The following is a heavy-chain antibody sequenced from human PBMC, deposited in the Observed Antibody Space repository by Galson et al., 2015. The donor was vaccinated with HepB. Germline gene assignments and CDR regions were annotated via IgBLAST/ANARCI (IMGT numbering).Heavy chain of an antibody. CDR1: GYTFTSYA. J-gene: IGHJ4*02. CDR3: ARPSASRSQPLNEAYFDY. D-gene: IGHD3-16*01. V-gene: IGHV1-3*01. CDR2: INAGNGNT. Sequence: SVKVSCKASGYTFTSYAMHWVRQAPGQRLEWMGWINAGNGNTKYSQKFQGRVTITRDTSASTAYMELSSLRSEDTAVYYCARPSASRSQPLNEAYFDYWGQGTLVTVSS.